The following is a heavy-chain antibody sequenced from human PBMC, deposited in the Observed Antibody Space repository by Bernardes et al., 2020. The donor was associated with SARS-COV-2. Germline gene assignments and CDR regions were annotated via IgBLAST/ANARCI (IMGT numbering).Heavy chain of an antibody. CDR2: INANSGVT. V-gene: IGHV1-2*02. J-gene: IGHJ4*02. CDR3: ARDYYGSGSYTDY. Sequence: SVQVSCKASGYTFTTYYMHWLRQAPGQGLEWMGWINANSGVTNYAQMFQGRVTMTRDTSTSTAYMELSRLRSDDTAMYYCARDYYGSGSYTDYWGQGTLVTVDS. CDR1: GYTFTTYY. D-gene: IGHD3-10*01.